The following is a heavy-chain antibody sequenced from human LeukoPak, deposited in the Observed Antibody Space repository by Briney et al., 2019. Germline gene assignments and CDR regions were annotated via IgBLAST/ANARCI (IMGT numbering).Heavy chain of an antibody. D-gene: IGHD5-12*01. CDR1: GFTFSSYI. CDR3: AKGSSDGYNECFDY. Sequence: GGSLRLSCAASGFTFSSYIIHWVRQAPGKGLEWVAVISYDGSNKYYADSVKGRFTISRDNSKNTLYLQMNSLRAEDTAVYYCAKGSSDGYNECFDYWGQGTLVTVSS. V-gene: IGHV3-30*18. J-gene: IGHJ4*02. CDR2: ISYDGSNK.